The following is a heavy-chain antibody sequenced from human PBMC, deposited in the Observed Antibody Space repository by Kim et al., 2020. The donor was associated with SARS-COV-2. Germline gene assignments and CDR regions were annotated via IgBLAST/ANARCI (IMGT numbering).Heavy chain of an antibody. CDR1: GYTLTELS. J-gene: IGHJ6*01. CDR3: ATGFVLDGSLXPNYYXYYGXDV. Sequence: ASVKVSCKVSGYTLTELSMHWVRQAPGKGLEXXGGFXXEDGETIYAQKFQGRVTXTEDTPPDTXYMELXRLRSGDTAGYYCATGFVLDGSLXPNYYXYYGXDVXXXGTTXXVS. D-gene: IGHD3-10*01. CDR2: FXXEDGET. V-gene: IGHV1-24*01.